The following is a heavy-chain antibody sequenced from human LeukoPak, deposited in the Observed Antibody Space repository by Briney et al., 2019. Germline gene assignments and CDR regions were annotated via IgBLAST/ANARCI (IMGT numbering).Heavy chain of an antibody. CDR2: ISGSGGRT. V-gene: IGHV3-23*01. D-gene: IGHD2-2*01. CDR1: GITLSNYG. Sequence: PGGSLRLSWAVSGITLSNYGMSWVRQAPGKGLEWVAGISGSGGRTNYADSVKGRFTISRDNSKNTLYLQMNSLRAQDTAVYYCAKAPDCSSTSCYYYYYMDVWGKGTTVTVSS. J-gene: IGHJ6*03. CDR3: AKAPDCSSTSCYYYYYMDV.